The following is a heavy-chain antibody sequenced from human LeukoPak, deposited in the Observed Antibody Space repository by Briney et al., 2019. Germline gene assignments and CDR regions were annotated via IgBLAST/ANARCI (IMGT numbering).Heavy chain of an antibody. CDR1: GFTFSSYG. CDR3: AKDRLIAVAGTVDGMDV. J-gene: IGHJ6*02. D-gene: IGHD6-19*01. CDR2: ISYDGSNK. V-gene: IGHV3-30*18. Sequence: GGSLRLSCAASGFTFSSYGMHWVRQAPGQGLEWVAVISYDGSNKYYADSVKGRFTISRDNSKNTLYLQMNSLRAEDTAVYYCAKDRLIAVAGTVDGMDVWGQGTTVTVSS.